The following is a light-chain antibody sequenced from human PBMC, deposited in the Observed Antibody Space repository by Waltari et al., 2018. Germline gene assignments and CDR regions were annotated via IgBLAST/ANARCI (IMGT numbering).Light chain of an antibody. CDR1: QSISSY. J-gene: IGKJ2*01. CDR3: QQYYSTPYT. CDR2: AAS. Sequence: DIQMTQSPSSLSASVGDRVTITCRASQSISSYLNWYQQKPGKAPKLLIYAASSLQSGVPSMFSGSGSGTDFTLTISSLQAEDVAVYYCQQYYSTPYTFGQGTKLEIK. V-gene: IGKV1-39*01.